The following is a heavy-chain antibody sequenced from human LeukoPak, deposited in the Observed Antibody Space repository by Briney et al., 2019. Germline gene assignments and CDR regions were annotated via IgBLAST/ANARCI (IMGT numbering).Heavy chain of an antibody. CDR2: IYYSGST. V-gene: IGHV4-59*08. CDR3: SRWGMPARRAHFDY. Sequence: SETLSLTCTVSGGSISSYYWSWIRQPPGKGLEWLGDIYYSGSTNYNPSLKSRVTISVDTSKNQLSLNVNSVTAADTAVYYCSRWGMPARRAHFDYWGQGTLVTVSS. J-gene: IGHJ4*02. D-gene: IGHD3-16*01. CDR1: GGSISSYY.